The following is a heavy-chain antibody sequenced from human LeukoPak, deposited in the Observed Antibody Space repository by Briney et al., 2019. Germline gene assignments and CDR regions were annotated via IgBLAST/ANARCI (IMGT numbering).Heavy chain of an antibody. CDR3: ARDNPHSSGWYTGHYYGMDV. J-gene: IGHJ6*02. CDR2: IYYSGST. V-gene: IGHV4-59*01. CDR1: GGSISSYY. D-gene: IGHD6-19*01. Sequence: SETLSLTCTVSGGSISSYYWSWIRQPPGKGLEWIGYIYYSGSTNYNPSLKSRVTISVDTSKNQFSLKLSSVTAADTAVYYCARDNPHSSGWYTGHYYGMDVWGQGTTVTVSS.